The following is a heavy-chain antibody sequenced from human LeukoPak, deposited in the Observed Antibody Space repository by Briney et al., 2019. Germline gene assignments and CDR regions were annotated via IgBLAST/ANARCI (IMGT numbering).Heavy chain of an antibody. CDR2: IYYSGTT. CDR3: ARGVYIAAAQYGY. V-gene: IGHV4-59*01. CDR1: GGSISSYY. Sequence: SSETLSLTCTVSGGSISSYYWSWIRQPPGKGLEWIGYIYYSGTTNYNPPLKSRVTISVDTSKNQFSLKLSSVTAADTAVYYCARGVYIAAAQYGYWGQGTLVTVSS. J-gene: IGHJ4*02. D-gene: IGHD6-13*01.